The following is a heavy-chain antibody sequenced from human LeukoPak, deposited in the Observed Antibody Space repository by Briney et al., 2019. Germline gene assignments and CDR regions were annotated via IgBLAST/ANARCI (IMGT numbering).Heavy chain of an antibody. CDR2: IIGSGGST. D-gene: IGHD4-23*01. V-gene: IGHV3-23*01. Sequence: GGSLRLSCAASGFTFSSYAMSWVRQAPGKGLEWVSGIIGSGGSTYYADSVKGRFTISRDNSKNTVYLQMNSLRADDTAVYYCAKTRNYGGNAYYFDYWGQGTLVTVSS. CDR3: AKTRNYGGNAYYFDY. CDR1: GFTFSSYA. J-gene: IGHJ4*02.